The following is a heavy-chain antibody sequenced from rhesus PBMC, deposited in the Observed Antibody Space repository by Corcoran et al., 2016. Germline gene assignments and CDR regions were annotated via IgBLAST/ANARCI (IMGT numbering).Heavy chain of an antibody. Sequence: QLQLQESGPGLVKPSETLSVTCAVSGGSISSSYWSWIRQARGKGLEWIGYIYGSGSSTNYNPSLTSRVTRSVDTSKNELSLKLSSVTAADTAVYYCARAPLEWWSFDYWGQGVLVTVSS. J-gene: IGHJ4*01. CDR3: ARAPLEWWSFDY. CDR1: GGSISSSY. D-gene: IGHD2-39*02. V-gene: IGHV4-169*02. CDR2: IYGSGSST.